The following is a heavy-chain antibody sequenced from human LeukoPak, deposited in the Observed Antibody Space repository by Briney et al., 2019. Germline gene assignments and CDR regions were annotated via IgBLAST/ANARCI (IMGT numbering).Heavy chain of an antibody. Sequence: SETLSLTCTVSGGSISSSNYYWGWIRQPPGKGLGWIGSIYYSGSTYYNPSLKSRVTISVDTSNNQLSLSLKSVTAADTAVYYCARHGPVVTATDAFDIWGQGTMVTVSS. CDR3: ARHGPVVTATDAFDI. V-gene: IGHV4-39*01. J-gene: IGHJ3*02. CDR1: GGSISSSNYY. CDR2: IYYSGST. D-gene: IGHD2-21*02.